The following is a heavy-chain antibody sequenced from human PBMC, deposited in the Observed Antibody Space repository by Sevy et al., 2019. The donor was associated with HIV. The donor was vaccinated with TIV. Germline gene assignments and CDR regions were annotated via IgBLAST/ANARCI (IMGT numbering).Heavy chain of an antibody. D-gene: IGHD1-7*01. CDR2: IIPIFGTA. J-gene: IGHJ6*02. V-gene: IGHV1-69*13. Sequence: ASVKVSCKASGGTFSSYAISWVRQAPGQGLEWMGGIIPIFGTANYAQKFQGRVTITADESTSTAYMELSSLRSEDTAVYYCALYPRADPPEHNWNYGAGADRGGYYYYGMDVWGQGTTVTVSS. CDR3: ALYPRADPPEHNWNYGAGADRGGYYYYGMDV. CDR1: GGTFSSYA.